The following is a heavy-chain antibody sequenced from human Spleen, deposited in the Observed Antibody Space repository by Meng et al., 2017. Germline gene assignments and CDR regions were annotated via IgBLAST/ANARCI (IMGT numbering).Heavy chain of an antibody. Sequence: QVQSQQWGAGLLKPSETLSLTCAVYGGSFSGYYWSWIRQPPGKGLEWIGEINHSGSTNYNPSLKSRVTISVDTSKNQFSLKLSSVTAADTAVYYCARGGARYDILTGYYSAYFDYWGQGTLVTASS. CDR3: ARGGARYDILTGYYSAYFDY. CDR1: GGSFSGYY. J-gene: IGHJ4*02. CDR2: INHSGST. V-gene: IGHV4-34*01. D-gene: IGHD3-9*01.